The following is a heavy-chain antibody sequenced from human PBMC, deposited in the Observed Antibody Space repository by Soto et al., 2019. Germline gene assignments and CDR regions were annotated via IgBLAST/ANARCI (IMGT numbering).Heavy chain of an antibody. CDR2: IYWDDDK. D-gene: IGHD3-9*01. J-gene: IGHJ4*02. V-gene: IGHV2-5*02. Sequence: SGPTRANPTQTLTLTCTFSGCSLSTSGVGVGWIRQPPGKALEWLALIYWDDDKRYSPSLKSRLTITKDTSKNQVVLTMTNMDPVDTATYYCAHSLGLVRYFDWSLDYWGQGTLVTVSS. CDR1: GCSLSTSGVG. CDR3: AHSLGLVRYFDWSLDY.